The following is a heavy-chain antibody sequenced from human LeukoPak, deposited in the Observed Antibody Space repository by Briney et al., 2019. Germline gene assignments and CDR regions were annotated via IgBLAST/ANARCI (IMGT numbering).Heavy chain of an antibody. CDR3: AKEPGDS. Sequence: GGSLRLSCAASGFAVTSSYMNWVRQAPGKGLEWVAVISYDGSNKYYADSVKGRFTISRDNSKNTLYLQMNSLRAEDTAVYYCAKEPGDSWGQGTLVTVSS. J-gene: IGHJ5*02. D-gene: IGHD2-2*01. V-gene: IGHV3-30*18. CDR2: ISYDGSNK. CDR1: GFAVTSSY.